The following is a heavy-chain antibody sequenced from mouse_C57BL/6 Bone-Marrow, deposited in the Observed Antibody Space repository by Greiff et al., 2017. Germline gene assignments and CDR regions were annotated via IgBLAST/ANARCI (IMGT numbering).Heavy chain of an antibody. J-gene: IGHJ4*01. Sequence: VQLQQPGAELVRPGTSVKLSCKASGYTFTSYWMHWVKQRPGQGLEWIGVIDTSDSYTNYNQKFKGKATLTVDTSSSTAYMQLSSLTSEYSAVYYYARRHAMDYWGQGTTDPVAS. V-gene: IGHV1-59*01. CDR1: GYTFTSYW. CDR3: ARRHAMDY. CDR2: IDTSDSYT.